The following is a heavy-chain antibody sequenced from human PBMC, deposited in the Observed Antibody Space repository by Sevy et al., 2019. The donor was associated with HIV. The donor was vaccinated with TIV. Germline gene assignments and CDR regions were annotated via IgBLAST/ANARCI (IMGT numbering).Heavy chain of an antibody. CDR2: ISVGTGHT. Sequence: ASVKVSCKASGYSFIYYAIHWVRQAPGQRPEWMGWISVGTGHTKYSQKFQGRVTMTRDTSASTAYMELTSLGSEDTAVYFCARDGTTVGTPGNWFDPWGQGTLVTVSS. J-gene: IGHJ5*02. CDR3: ARDGTTVGTPGNWFDP. CDR1: GYSFIYYA. V-gene: IGHV1-3*01. D-gene: IGHD1-7*01.